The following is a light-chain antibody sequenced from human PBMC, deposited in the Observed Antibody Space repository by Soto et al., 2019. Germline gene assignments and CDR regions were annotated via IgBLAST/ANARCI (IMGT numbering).Light chain of an antibody. J-gene: IGLJ2*01. CDR1: SSNIGAGYD. Sequence: QYVLTQPPSVSGAPGQRVTISCTGSSSNIGAGYDVHWYQQLPGTAPKLLIYVNNNRPSGVPDRFSGSKSGTSASLAITGLQAEDEADYYCQSYDSSLSGYVVFGGGTKLTVL. CDR2: VNN. CDR3: QSYDSSLSGYVV. V-gene: IGLV1-40*01.